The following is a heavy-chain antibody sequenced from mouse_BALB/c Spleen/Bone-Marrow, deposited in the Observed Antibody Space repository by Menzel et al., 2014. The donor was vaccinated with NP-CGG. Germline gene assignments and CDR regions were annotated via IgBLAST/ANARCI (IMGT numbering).Heavy chain of an antibody. J-gene: IGHJ4*01. V-gene: IGHV1-59*01. CDR1: GYTFTSYW. Sequence: VQLQQSGAELVRPGASVKMSCKASGYTFTSYWMHWVKQRPGQGLEWIGVIDPSDSYTSYNQKFKGKATLTVDTSSSTAHMQLSSLTSVDSAVYYCTRWGTTVVAYYAMDYWGQGTSVTVSS. CDR3: TRWGTTVVAYYAMDY. D-gene: IGHD1-1*01. CDR2: IDPSDSYT.